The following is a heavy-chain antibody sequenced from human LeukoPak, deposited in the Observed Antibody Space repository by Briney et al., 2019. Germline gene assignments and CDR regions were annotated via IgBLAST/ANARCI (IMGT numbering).Heavy chain of an antibody. V-gene: IGHV4-59*12. CDR3: AREATTGFFQH. CDR1: GGSISSYY. CDR2: IYYSGST. D-gene: IGHD4-17*01. J-gene: IGHJ1*01. Sequence: KPSETLSLTCTVSGGSISSYYWSWIRQPPGKGLEWIGYIYYSGSTNYNPSLKSRVTISVDTSKNQFSLKLSSVTAADTAVYYCAREATTGFFQHWGQGTLVTVSS.